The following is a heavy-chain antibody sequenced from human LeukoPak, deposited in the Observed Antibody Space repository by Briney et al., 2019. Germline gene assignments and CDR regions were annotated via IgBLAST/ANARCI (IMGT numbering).Heavy chain of an antibody. CDR3: ARDPGSGFFDY. J-gene: IGHJ4*02. D-gene: IGHD3-10*01. CDR2: IWYDGSNK. V-gene: IGHV3-33*01. CDR1: GFSFSNFG. Sequence: PGGSLRLSCEASGFSFSNFGMHWVRQAPGKGLEWVAVIWYDGSNKYYADSVKGRFTISRDNSKNTLYLQMNSLRAEDTAVYYCARDPGSGFFDYWGQGTLVTVSS.